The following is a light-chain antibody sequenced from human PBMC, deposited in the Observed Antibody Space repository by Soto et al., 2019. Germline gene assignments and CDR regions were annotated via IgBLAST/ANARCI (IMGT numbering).Light chain of an antibody. CDR3: SSYTSSSTVV. CDR2: DVS. CDR1: SSDVGGYNY. V-gene: IGLV2-14*03. Sequence: QCALTQPASVSGSPGQSITISCTGTSSDVGGYNYVSWYQQHPGKAPKLMIYDVSYRPSGVSNGFSGSKSGNTASLTISGLQADDEADYYCSSYTSSSTVVFGGGTKLTVL. J-gene: IGLJ3*02.